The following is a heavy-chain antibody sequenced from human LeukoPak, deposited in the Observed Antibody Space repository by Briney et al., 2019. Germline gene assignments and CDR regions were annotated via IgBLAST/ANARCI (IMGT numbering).Heavy chain of an antibody. V-gene: IGHV6-1*01. CDR1: GDSVSSNSAA. J-gene: IGHJ3*02. D-gene: IGHD2-2*01. CDR3: ARGEYCSSTSCYSVGIDAFDI. Sequence: SQTLSLTCAISGDSVSSNSAAWNWIRQSPSRGLEWLGRTYYRSKGYNDYAVSVKGRITINPDTSKNQFSLQLTSVTPEDTAVYYCARGEYCSSTSCYSVGIDAFDIWGQGTMVTVSS. CDR2: TYYRSKGYN.